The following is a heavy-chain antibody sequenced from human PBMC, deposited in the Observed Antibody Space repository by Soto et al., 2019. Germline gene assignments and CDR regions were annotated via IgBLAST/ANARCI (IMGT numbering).Heavy chain of an antibody. Sequence: PSETLSLTCTVSGGSISTTTYYWGWVRQPPGKGLEWIGNIYYTGRTYYNPSLKSRVTISVDTSNNQFSLRLNSVTAADTAVYYCATHRRCSSGWYYYGMDVWGQGTTVTVSS. CDR1: GGSISTTTYY. D-gene: IGHD6-25*01. CDR2: IYYTGRT. V-gene: IGHV4-39*01. CDR3: ATHRRCSSGWYYYGMDV. J-gene: IGHJ6*02.